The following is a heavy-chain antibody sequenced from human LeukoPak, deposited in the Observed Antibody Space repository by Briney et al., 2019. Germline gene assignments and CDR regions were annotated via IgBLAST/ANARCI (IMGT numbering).Heavy chain of an antibody. D-gene: IGHD3-22*01. CDR1: GFTFSSYG. CDR3: ASDSPYYYDSSGYLGY. V-gene: IGHV3-33*01. J-gene: IGHJ4*02. Sequence: GRSLRLSCAASGFTFSSYGMHWVRQAPGKGLEWVAVIWYDGSNKYYADSVKGRFTISRDNSKNTLYLQMNSLRAEDTAVYYCASDSPYYYDSSGYLGYWGQGTLVTVFS. CDR2: IWYDGSNK.